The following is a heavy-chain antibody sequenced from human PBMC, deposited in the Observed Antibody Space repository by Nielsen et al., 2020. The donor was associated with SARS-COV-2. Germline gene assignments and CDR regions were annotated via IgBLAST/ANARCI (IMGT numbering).Heavy chain of an antibody. CDR2: ISGHNGNR. V-gene: IGHV1-18*01. J-gene: IGHJ6*02. Sequence: ASVKVSCKASGGTFSSYAISWVRQAPGQGLEWMGWISGHNGNRNYAQKFQGRVTMTTDISTSTGYMEVRSLRSDDTAVYFCASRNVGYYYYGMDVWGQGTTVTVSS. D-gene: IGHD1-1*01. CDR3: ASRNVGYYYYGMDV. CDR1: GGTFSSYA.